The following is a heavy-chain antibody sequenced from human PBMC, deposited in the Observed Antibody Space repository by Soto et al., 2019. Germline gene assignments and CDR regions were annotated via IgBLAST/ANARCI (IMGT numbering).Heavy chain of an antibody. CDR3: ARVERGTATTVVDAFDI. J-gene: IGHJ3*02. D-gene: IGHD1-1*01. CDR2: MSHSGGT. Sequence: QVQLQQWGAGLLKPSETLSLTCAVYGGFVSSGSYYWSWIRQPPGKVLEWIGEMSHSGGTHFNPSLKSRVTISVDKSKNQFSLKMSSVTAADTALYYCARVERGTATTVVDAFDIWGPGTMVTVSS. V-gene: IGHV4-34*01. CDR1: GGFVSSGSYY.